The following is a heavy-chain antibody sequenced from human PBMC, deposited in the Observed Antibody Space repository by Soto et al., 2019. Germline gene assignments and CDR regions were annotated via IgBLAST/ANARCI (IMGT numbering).Heavy chain of an antibody. CDR3: ARDRGEGCTNGVCYDWFDP. D-gene: IGHD2-8*01. CDR2: IKQDGSEK. J-gene: IGHJ5*02. Sequence: PVGSLRLSCAASGFTFSSYWMSWVRQAPGKGLEWVANIKQDGSEKYYVDSVKGRFTISRDNAKNSLYLQMNSLRAEDTAVYYCARDRGEGCTNGVCYDWFDPWGQGTLVTVSS. V-gene: IGHV3-7*01. CDR1: GFTFSSYW.